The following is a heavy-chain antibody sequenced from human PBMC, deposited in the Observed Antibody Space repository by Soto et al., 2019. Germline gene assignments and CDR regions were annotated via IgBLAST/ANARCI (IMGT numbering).Heavy chain of an antibody. V-gene: IGHV4-61*01. CDR1: GASVSSGSYY. CDR3: ARALSTNAGWFDP. CDR2: IYYTGTS. D-gene: IGHD2-8*01. J-gene: IGHJ5*02. Sequence: SETLSLTCKVSGASVSSGSYYWSWIRQPPGKGLEWIGYIYYTGTSDYNPSLKSRVTISIDTSKNQISLNLNSVTAADTAVYYCARALSTNAGWFDPWGQGRLVNVAS.